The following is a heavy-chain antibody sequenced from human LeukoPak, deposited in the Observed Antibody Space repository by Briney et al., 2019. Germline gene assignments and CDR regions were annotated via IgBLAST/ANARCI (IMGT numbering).Heavy chain of an antibody. J-gene: IGHJ4*02. CDR3: ARIPESEEVAVAGT. CDR1: GFTFSSYA. CDR2: ISGSGGST. V-gene: IGHV3-23*01. D-gene: IGHD6-19*01. Sequence: PGGSLRLSCAASGFTFSSYAMSWVRQAPGKGLEWVSAISGSGGSTYYADSVKGRFTISRDNSKNTLYLQMNSLRAEDTAVYYCARIPESEEVAVAGTWGQGTLVTVSS.